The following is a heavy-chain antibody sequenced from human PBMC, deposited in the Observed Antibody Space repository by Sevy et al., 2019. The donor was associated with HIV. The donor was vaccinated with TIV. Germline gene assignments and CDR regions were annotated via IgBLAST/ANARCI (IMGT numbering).Heavy chain of an antibody. CDR2: VSAHNGDT. CDR3: ARAYCSGGSCYSLAY. CDR1: GYTFTSYR. V-gene: IGHV1-18*01. J-gene: IGHJ4*02. Sequence: ASVKVSCKASGYTFTSYRIYWVRQAPGQGLEWMGWVSAHNGDTNYVQKVQGRVAMTTDTSRGTAYMELRSLTSDDTAVYYCARAYCSGGSCYSLAYWGQGSLVTVSS. D-gene: IGHD2-15*01.